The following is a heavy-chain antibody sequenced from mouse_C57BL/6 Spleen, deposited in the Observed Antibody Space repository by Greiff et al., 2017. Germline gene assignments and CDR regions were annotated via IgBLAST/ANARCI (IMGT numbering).Heavy chain of an antibody. CDR1: GYTFTDYE. V-gene: IGHV1-15*01. CDR2: IDPETGGT. Sequence: LMESGAELVRPGASVTLSCKASGYTFTDYEMHWVKQTPVHGLEWIGAIDPETGGTAYNQKFKGKAILTADKSSSTAYMELRSLTSEDSAVYYCTGLLRWGDYWGQGTSVTVSS. D-gene: IGHD2-3*01. CDR3: TGLLRWGDY. J-gene: IGHJ4*01.